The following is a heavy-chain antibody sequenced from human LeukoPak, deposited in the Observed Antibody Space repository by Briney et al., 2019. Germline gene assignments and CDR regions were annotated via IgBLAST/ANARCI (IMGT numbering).Heavy chain of an antibody. CDR2: ITRNSGYI. V-gene: IGHV3-21*01. D-gene: IGHD3-10*01. J-gene: IGHJ4*02. CDR1: GFTFSSDS. Sequence: PGGSLRLSCAASGFTFSSDSMNWVRQAPGKGLEWVASITRNSGYIYYADSVKGRFTISRDNAKNSVYLQMNSLRAEDTAVYYCARAGFRADNHYGSGSYYNWGQGTLVTVSS. CDR3: ARAGFRADNHYGSGSYYN.